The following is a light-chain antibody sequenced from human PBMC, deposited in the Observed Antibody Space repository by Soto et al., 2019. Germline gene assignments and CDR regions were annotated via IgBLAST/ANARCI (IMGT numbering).Light chain of an antibody. V-gene: IGLV1-40*01. J-gene: IGLJ1*01. CDR1: GSNIGAHFD. CDR2: SNS. CDR3: QSYDSSLSGAYV. Sequence: QSVLTQPPSVSGAPGQRVTISCTGSGSNIGAHFDVHWYQHLPGTAPKLLIFSNSIRPSGVPDRFSGSKSGTSASLAITGLQAEDEGDSYCQSYDSSLSGAYVFGPGTKVTVL.